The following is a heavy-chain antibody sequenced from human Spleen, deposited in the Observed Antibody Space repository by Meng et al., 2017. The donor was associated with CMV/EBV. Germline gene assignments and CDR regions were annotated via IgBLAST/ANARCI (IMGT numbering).Heavy chain of an antibody. J-gene: IGHJ4*02. CDR1: GGSFSGYY. D-gene: IGHD3-10*01. CDR3: ARGAGITRGGHLSY. V-gene: IGHV4-34*01. Sequence: VQQQQLGAVLLKPSETLSLTCAVYGGSFSGYYWSWIRQPPGKGLEWIGEINHSGSTNYNPSLKSRVTISVDTSKNQFSLKLSSVTAADTAVYYCARGAGITRGGHLSYWGQGTLVTVSS. CDR2: INHSGST.